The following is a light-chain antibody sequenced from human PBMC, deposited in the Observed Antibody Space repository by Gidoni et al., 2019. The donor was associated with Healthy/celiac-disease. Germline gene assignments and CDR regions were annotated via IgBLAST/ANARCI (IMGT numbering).Light chain of an antibody. Sequence: QSVLTQPPSAYGTPGQRVTISCSGSSSNIGSNTVNWYQQLPGTAPKLLIYSNTPPPSGVPDRFSGSKSGTSASLAISGLQSEDEADYYCAAWDDSLNGVVFGGGTKLTVL. CDR1: SSNIGSNT. CDR2: SNT. J-gene: IGLJ2*01. CDR3: AAWDDSLNGVV. V-gene: IGLV1-44*01.